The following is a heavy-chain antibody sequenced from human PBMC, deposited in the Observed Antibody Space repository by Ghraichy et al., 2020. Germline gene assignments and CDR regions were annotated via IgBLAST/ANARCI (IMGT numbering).Heavy chain of an antibody. CDR1: GFNFRSFS. D-gene: IGHD4-17*01. CDR3: ARNAGEFDF. Sequence: GGSLRLSCAASGFNFRSFSMNWVRQAPGKGLEWVAYISNSRSIIYYADSVRGRFTVSRDNANNSLYLQMNSLRAEDTAVYYCARNAGEFDFWGQGTLVTVSS. CDR2: ISNSRSII. V-gene: IGHV3-48*01. J-gene: IGHJ4*02.